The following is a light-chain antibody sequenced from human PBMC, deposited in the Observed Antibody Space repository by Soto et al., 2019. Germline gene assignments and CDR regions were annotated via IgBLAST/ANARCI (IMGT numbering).Light chain of an antibody. CDR1: QDINIY. J-gene: IGKJ1*01. CDR3: LQDHDDSWT. Sequence: IPMTQSPSSLFASVGYRVTITCQATQDINIYLNWYQQKPGKAPNLLIYAASNLQSGVPSRFRGSRSGTEFTLTVSSLQPEDFATYYCLQDHDDSWTFGQGTKVDI. V-gene: IGKV1-6*01. CDR2: AAS.